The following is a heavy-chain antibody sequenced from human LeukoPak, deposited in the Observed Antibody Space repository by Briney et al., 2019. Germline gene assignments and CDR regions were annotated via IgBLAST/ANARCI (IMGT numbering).Heavy chain of an antibody. CDR2: VYNGGST. CDR3: ARERSGSYYRWYFDL. CDR1: GGSISNYF. J-gene: IGHJ2*01. Sequence: ASETLSLTCTVSGGSISNYFWNWIRQSPGKRLEWIGFVYNGGSTNYNPSLKSRVTMSVDTSKNQFPLKMSYVPAADTAMYYCARERSGSYYRWYFDLWGRGTLVTVSS. D-gene: IGHD1-26*01. V-gene: IGHV4-59*01.